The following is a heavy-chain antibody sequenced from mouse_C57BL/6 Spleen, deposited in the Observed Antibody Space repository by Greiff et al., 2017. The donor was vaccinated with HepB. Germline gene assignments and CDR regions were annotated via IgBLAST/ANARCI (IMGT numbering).Heavy chain of an antibody. CDR3: AGYYYGSSYNYYAMDY. J-gene: IGHJ4*01. V-gene: IGHV7-3*01. Sequence: DVKLVESGGGLVQPGGSLSLSCAASGFTFTDYYMSWVRQPPGKALEWLGFIRNKANGYTTEYSASVKGRFTISRDNSQSILYLQMNALRAEDSATYYCAGYYYGSSYNYYAMDYWGQGTSVTVSS. CDR1: GFTFTDYY. D-gene: IGHD1-1*01. CDR2: IRNKANGYTT.